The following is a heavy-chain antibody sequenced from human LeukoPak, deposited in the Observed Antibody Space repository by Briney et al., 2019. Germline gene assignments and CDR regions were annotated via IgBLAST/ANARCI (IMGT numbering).Heavy chain of an antibody. CDR1: GYTFTGYY. CDR2: INPSGGST. V-gene: IGHV1-46*01. D-gene: IGHD3-3*01. J-gene: IGHJ5*02. Sequence: ASVKVSCKASGYTFTGYYMHWVRQAPGQGLEWMGIINPSGGSTSYAQKFQGRVTMTRDMSTSTVYMELSSLSSEDTAVYYCARGPRYDFWSGYSGFWFDPWGQGTLVTVSS. CDR3: ARGPRYDFWSGYSGFWFDP.